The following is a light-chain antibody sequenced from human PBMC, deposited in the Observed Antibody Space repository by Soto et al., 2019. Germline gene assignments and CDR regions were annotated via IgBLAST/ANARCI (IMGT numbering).Light chain of an antibody. CDR3: QQDYSTPPYT. Sequence: DIVMTQSPDSLAVSLGERATINCKSSQSVLYSSNNKNYLAWYQQKPGQPPKLLIYWASPRESGVPDRFSGSGSGTDFSLTISSLQADDVAVYYCQQDYSTPPYTFGQGTKLEIK. V-gene: IGKV4-1*01. CDR2: WAS. J-gene: IGKJ2*01. CDR1: QSVLYSSNNKNY.